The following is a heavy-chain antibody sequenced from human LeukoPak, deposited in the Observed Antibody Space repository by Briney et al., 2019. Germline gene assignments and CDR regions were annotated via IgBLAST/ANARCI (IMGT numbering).Heavy chain of an antibody. D-gene: IGHD4-17*01. V-gene: IGHV4-4*09. J-gene: IGHJ4*02. CDR3: ARQRELDYGDYVGTFDY. CDR1: GDSITTFY. Sequence: PSETLSLTCSVSGDSITTFYWSWVRQAPGKGLECIGFIYINGDTSYNPSLKSRVTISVDTSKNQFSLKLSSVTAADTAVYYCARQRELDYGDYVGTFDYWGQGTLVTVSS. CDR2: IYINGDT.